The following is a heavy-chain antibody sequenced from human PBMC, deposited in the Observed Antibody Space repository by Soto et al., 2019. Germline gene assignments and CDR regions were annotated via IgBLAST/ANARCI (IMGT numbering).Heavy chain of an antibody. CDR3: AKERALYYYYGMDV. Sequence: PGGSLRLSCAASGFTFSSYSMNWVRQAPGKGLEWVSSINSSSYIYYADSVKGRFTISRDNAKNSLHLQMNSLRAEDTAVYYCAKERALYYYYGMDVWGQGTTVTSP. J-gene: IGHJ6*02. V-gene: IGHV3-21*01. CDR1: GFTFSSYS. CDR2: INSSSYI.